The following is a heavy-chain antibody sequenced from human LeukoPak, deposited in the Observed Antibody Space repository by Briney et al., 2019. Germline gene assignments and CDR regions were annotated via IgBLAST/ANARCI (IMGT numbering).Heavy chain of an antibody. D-gene: IGHD5-18*01. Sequence: QPGGSLRLSCAASGFTFSSYGMHWVRQAPGKGLEWVAVISYDGSNKYSADSVKGRFTISRDNSKHTLYLQMNSLRAEDTAVYYCANIFSSEGYSQYSYLDVWGKGTTVTVSS. J-gene: IGHJ6*03. CDR1: GFTFSSYG. CDR3: ANIFSSEGYSQYSYLDV. V-gene: IGHV3-30*18. CDR2: ISYDGSNK.